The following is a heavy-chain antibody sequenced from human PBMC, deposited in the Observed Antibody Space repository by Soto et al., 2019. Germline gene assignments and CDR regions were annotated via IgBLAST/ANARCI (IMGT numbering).Heavy chain of an antibody. V-gene: IGHV1-69*06. CDR2: IIPIFGTA. CDR3: AMTGQHAEGYRSGGPRGGNYYYYYYGIDV. Sequence: SVKVSCKASGGTFSSYAISWVRQAPGQGLEWMGGIIPIFGTANYAQKFQGRVTITADKSTSTAYMELSSLRSEDTAVYYCAMTGQHAEGYRSGGPRGGNYYYYYYGIDVWG. J-gene: IGHJ6*02. CDR1: GGTFSSYA. D-gene: IGHD2-15*01.